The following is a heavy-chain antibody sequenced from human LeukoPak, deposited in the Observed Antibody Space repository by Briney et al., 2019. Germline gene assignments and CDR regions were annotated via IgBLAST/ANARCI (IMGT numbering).Heavy chain of an antibody. J-gene: IGHJ6*03. CDR1: GYTFTSYG. Sequence: ASVKVSCKASGYTFTSYGISWVRQAPGQGLEWMGWISAYNGNTNYAQKLQGRVTMTTDTSTSTAYMELRSLRSDDTAVYYCARAVTIFYFYYYMDVWGKGTTVTVSS. D-gene: IGHD3-3*01. CDR2: ISAYNGNT. CDR3: ARAVTIFYFYYYMDV. V-gene: IGHV1-18*01.